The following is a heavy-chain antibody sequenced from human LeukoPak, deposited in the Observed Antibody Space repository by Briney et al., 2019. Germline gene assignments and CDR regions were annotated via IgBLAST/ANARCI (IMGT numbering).Heavy chain of an antibody. CDR2: MQSTGIS. CDR3: ARDKRHSYGRYFGP. V-gene: IGHV4-59*01. CDR1: GDSISTYH. Sequence: PSETLSLTCSVSGDSISTYHWNWIRKPPGKGLEWIGYMQSTGISKYNPSLKSRVNIFVDTSKNQFVLNLRSVTAADTAVYYCARDKRHSYGRYFGPWGQGMLVTVSS. D-gene: IGHD5-18*01. J-gene: IGHJ5*02.